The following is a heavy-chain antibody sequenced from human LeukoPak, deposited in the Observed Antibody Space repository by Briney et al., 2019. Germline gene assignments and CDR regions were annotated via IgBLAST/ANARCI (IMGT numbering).Heavy chain of an antibody. CDR2: INPNSGGT. D-gene: IGHD5-18*01. CDR3: ATVGGYSYGPYYFDY. J-gene: IGHJ4*02. Sequence: ASVKVSCKASGYTFTGYYMHWVRQAPGQGLEWMGWINPNSGGTNYAQKFQGRVTMTRDTSTDTAYMELSSLRSEDTAVYYCATVGGYSYGPYYFDYWGQGTLVTVSS. CDR1: GYTFTGYY. V-gene: IGHV1-2*02.